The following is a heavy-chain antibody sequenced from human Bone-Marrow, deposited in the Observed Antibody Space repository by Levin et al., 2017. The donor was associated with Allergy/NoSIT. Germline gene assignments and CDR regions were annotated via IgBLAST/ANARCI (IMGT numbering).Heavy chain of an antibody. CDR3: AKGSPAANIYFDY. J-gene: IGHJ4*02. CDR1: GFTFSNYA. V-gene: IGHV3-23*01. D-gene: IGHD2-2*01. Sequence: SCTASGFTFSNYAMSWVRQAPGKGLEWVSAISGSGGSTYYADSVKGRFTISRDNSKNTLYVQMSSLRAEDTALYYCAKGSPAANIYFDYWGQGTLVTVSS. CDR2: ISGSGGST.